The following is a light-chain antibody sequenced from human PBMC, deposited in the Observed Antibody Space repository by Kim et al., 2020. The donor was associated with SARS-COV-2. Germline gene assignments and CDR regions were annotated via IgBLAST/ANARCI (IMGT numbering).Light chain of an antibody. CDR2: DAS. CDR1: QDINNY. J-gene: IGKJ4*01. Sequence: SVGDRHTFTCQASQDINNYFNWYQQKPGKAPKLLIYDASNLETGVPWRFRGSGSGTDFTFTITRLQPCDIARDYCQQFEDLPITFGGGTKVDIK. V-gene: IGKV1-33*01. CDR3: QQFEDLPIT.